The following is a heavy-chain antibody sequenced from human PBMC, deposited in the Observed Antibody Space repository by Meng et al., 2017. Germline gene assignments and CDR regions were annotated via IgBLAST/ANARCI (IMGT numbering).Heavy chain of an antibody. CDR3: ARDLFSYGKNYFDY. Sequence: QGRVVESGGGVVQPGRSLRLSCAASGFTFSSYAMHWVRQAPGKGLEWVAVISYDGSNKYYADSVKGRFTISRDNSKNTLYLQMNSLRAEDTAVYYCARDLFSYGKNYFDYWGQGTLVTVSS. J-gene: IGHJ4*02. CDR2: ISYDGSNK. CDR1: GFTFSSYA. V-gene: IGHV3-30*01. D-gene: IGHD5-18*01.